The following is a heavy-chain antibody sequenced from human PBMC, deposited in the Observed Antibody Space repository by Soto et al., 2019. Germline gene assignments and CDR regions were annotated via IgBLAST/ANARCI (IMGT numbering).Heavy chain of an antibody. D-gene: IGHD3-16*02. J-gene: IGHJ3*02. CDR1: GGTFSSYA. Sequence: SVKVSCKAPGGTFSSYAISWVRQAPGQGLEWMGGIIPIFGTANYAQKFQGRVTIIADESTSTAYMELSSLRSEDTAVYYCARSLEIDYDYVWGSYRHYAFDIWGQGTMVTVSS. CDR2: IIPIFGTA. V-gene: IGHV1-69*13. CDR3: ARSLEIDYDYVWGSYRHYAFDI.